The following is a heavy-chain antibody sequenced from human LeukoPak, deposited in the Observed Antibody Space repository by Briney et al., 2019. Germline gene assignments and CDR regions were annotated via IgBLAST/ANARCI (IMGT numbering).Heavy chain of an antibody. V-gene: IGHV3-49*03. CDR3: TRPTYYYDSSGYYLPDY. D-gene: IGHD3-22*01. J-gene: IGHJ4*02. CDR2: IRSKAHGGTT. CDR1: GFTFGDYA. Sequence: PGGSMRLSCTASGFTFGDYAVSWFRQAPGKGLEWVGFIRSKAHGGTTEYAASVKGRFTISRDDSKSIAYLQMNSLKTEDTAVYYCTRPTYYYDSSGYYLPDYWGQGTLVTVSS.